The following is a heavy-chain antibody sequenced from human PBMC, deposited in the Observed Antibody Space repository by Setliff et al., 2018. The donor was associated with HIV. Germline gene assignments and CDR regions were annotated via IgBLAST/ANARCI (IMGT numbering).Heavy chain of an antibody. CDR2: MYYSGSP. Sequence: PSETLSLTCTVSGGSISSGGYYWTWIRQHPGKGLEWIGYMYYSGSPYYNPSLKSRVTISVDTSKNQFSLRVSSVTAADTAVYYCVRGFCSSTTCYEDYYYMDVWGKGSTVTVSS. CDR3: VRGFCSSTTCYEDYYYMDV. J-gene: IGHJ6*03. CDR1: GGSISSGGYY. D-gene: IGHD2-2*01. V-gene: IGHV4-31*03.